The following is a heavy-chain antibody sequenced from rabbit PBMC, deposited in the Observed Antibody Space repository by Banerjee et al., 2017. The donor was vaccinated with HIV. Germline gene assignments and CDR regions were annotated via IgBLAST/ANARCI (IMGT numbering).Heavy chain of an antibody. D-gene: IGHD2-1*01. V-gene: IGHV1S40*01. J-gene: IGHJ6*01. Sequence: QSLEESGGDLVKPGASLTLTCTASGFSFSSYYYMCWVRQAPGKGLEWIGCIYASSGSTWYASWVNGRFTISSHNAQNTLYLQLNSLTAADTATYFCVRDHSYDDYGDYLAFDLRGPGTLVTVS. CDR3: VRDHSYDDYGDYLAFDL. CDR1: GFSFSSYYY. CDR2: IYASSGST.